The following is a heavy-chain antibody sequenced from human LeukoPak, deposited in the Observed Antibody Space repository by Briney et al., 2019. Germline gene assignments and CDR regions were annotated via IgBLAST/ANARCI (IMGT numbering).Heavy chain of an antibody. J-gene: IGHJ6*03. CDR2: INWNGGST. D-gene: IGHD1-1*01. Sequence: GGSLRLSCAASGFTFDDYGMSWVRQAPGKGLEWVSGINWNGGSTGYADSVKGRFTVSRDSAKSSLYLQMNSLRAEDTAVYYCARDGNRDGDMDVWGKGTTVTVSS. V-gene: IGHV3-20*04. CDR1: GFTFDDYG. CDR3: ARDGNRDGDMDV.